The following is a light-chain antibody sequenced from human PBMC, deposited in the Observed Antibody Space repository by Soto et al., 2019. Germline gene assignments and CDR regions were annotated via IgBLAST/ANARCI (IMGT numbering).Light chain of an antibody. CDR2: EVS. CDR1: SSDVGGYNS. Sequence: QSALTQPPSASGSPGQSVTISCSATSSDVGGYNSVSWYQHHPGKAPKLMIYEVSKRPSGVPDRFSGSKSANTASLTVSGLQAEDEADYYCSSYAGSNNYVFGTGTKLTVL. J-gene: IGLJ1*01. CDR3: SSYAGSNNYV. V-gene: IGLV2-8*01.